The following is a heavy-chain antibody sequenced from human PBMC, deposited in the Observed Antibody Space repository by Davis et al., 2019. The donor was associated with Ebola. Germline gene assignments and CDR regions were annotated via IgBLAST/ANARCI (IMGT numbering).Heavy chain of an antibody. V-gene: IGHV7-4-1*02. CDR3: ARRGSGTRFDP. CDR1: GYPFTAFA. D-gene: IGHD3-10*01. Sequence: ASVLVSCKATGYPFTAFAITWLRQAPGQRFAWLGWINTNTGNPTYAQGFTGRFVFSLDTSVSTAYLQISSLKPEDTAVYYCARRGSGTRFDPWGQGTLVIVSS. CDR2: INTNTGNP. J-gene: IGHJ5*02.